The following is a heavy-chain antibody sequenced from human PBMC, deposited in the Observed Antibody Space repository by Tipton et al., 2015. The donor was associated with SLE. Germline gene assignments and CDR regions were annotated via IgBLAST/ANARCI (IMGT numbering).Heavy chain of an antibody. Sequence: TLSLTCAVYGGSFSGYYWSWIRQPPGKGLEWIGEINHSGSTNYNPSLKSRVTISVDTSKNQFSLKLSPVTAADTAVYYCALDYDILTGRGNFDYWGQGTLVTASS. J-gene: IGHJ4*02. V-gene: IGHV4-34*01. CDR3: ALDYDILTGRGNFDY. CDR2: INHSGST. D-gene: IGHD3-9*01. CDR1: GGSFSGYY.